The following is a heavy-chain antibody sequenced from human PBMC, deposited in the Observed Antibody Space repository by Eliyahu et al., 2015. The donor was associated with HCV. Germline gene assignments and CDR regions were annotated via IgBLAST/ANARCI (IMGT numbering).Heavy chain of an antibody. CDR2: IYYSGST. CDR1: GGXISSYY. Sequence: QVQLQESGPGLVKPSETLSLTCTXSGGXISSYYWXWIRXPPGKGLEWIGYIYYSGSTNYNPSLKSRVTISVDTPKNQFSLKLSSVTAADTAVYYCARGGEYSGWFDPWGQGTLVTVSS. D-gene: IGHD3-10*01. J-gene: IGHJ5*02. V-gene: IGHV4-59*01. CDR3: ARGGEYSGWFDP.